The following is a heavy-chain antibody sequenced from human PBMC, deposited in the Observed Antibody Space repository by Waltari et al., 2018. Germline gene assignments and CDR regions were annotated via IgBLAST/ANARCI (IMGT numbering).Heavy chain of an antibody. CDR2: FDPEDGET. CDR3: AAFDGAAAPYYYYYGMDV. CDR1: GYTLPELS. D-gene: IGHD6-13*01. V-gene: IGHV1-24*01. J-gene: IGHJ6*02. Sequence: QVQLVQSGAEVKKPGASVKVCCKVSGYTLPELSMHWVRQAPGKGLEWMGGFDPEDGETIYAQKFQCRVTMTEDTSTDTAYMELSSLRSEDTAVYYCAAFDGAAAPYYYYYGMDVWGQGTTVTVSS.